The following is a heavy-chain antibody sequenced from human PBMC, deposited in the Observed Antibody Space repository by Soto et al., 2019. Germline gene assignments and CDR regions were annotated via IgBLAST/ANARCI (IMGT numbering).Heavy chain of an antibody. J-gene: IGHJ4*02. D-gene: IGHD3-22*01. CDR2: IVVGSGNT. CDR1: GFTLTSSA. V-gene: IGHV1-58*02. CDR3: AAGGWYYDSSGYSFN. Sequence: QMQLVQSGPEVKKPGTSVKVSCKASGFTLTSSAMQWVRQARGQRLEWIGWIVVGSGNTNYAQKFQERVTITRDMSTSTAYMELSSLRSEDTAVYYCAAGGWYYDSSGYSFNWGQGTLVTVSS.